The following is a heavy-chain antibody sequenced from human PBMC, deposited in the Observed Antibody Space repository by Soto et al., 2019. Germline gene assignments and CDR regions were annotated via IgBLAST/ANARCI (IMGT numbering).Heavy chain of an antibody. Sequence: QIQLVKSAAEVKKPGASVKVSCKTSGYTFVSYGISWVRQAPGQGLEWMGWISPYNGNTNFAQRFRGRVTLTTDTSTDIVYMALGSLKSDDTAVYYCARDQNFFDSSGYYDHWGQGTLITVSS. J-gene: IGHJ5*02. CDR1: GYTFVSYG. D-gene: IGHD3-22*01. CDR2: ISPYNGNT. CDR3: ARDQNFFDSSGYYDH. V-gene: IGHV1-18*04.